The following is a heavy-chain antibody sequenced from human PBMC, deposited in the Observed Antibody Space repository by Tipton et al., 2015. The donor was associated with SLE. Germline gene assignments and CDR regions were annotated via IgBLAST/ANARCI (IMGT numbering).Heavy chain of an antibody. CDR2: LTGGGDT. J-gene: IGHJ4*02. V-gene: IGHV3-23*01. Sequence: SLRLSCAASGFAFSSYSMYWVRQAPGKGLEWVSTLTGGGDTAYPVSVRGRFTVSGDTPKNTVYLQLSSLRVEDTAVYYCARAPSGRVVGTPTGHGYWGQGTLVTVSS. CDR1: GFAFSSYS. D-gene: IGHD1-26*01. CDR3: ARAPSGRVVGTPTGHGY.